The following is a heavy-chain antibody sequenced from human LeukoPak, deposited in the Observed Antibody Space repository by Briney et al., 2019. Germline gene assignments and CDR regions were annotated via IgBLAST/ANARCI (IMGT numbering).Heavy chain of an antibody. Sequence: GASVKVSCKASGYTFTSYYIVWVRQAPGQGLEWMGRIDPSGGSTSYAQKFQGRVTMTRGTSTSTVYMELSSLRSEDTAVYYCARNSGSGFDYGGQGTLVTVSS. J-gene: IGHJ4*02. D-gene: IGHD2-15*01. CDR1: GYTFTSYY. V-gene: IGHV1-46*01. CDR3: ARNSGSGFDY. CDR2: IDPSGGST.